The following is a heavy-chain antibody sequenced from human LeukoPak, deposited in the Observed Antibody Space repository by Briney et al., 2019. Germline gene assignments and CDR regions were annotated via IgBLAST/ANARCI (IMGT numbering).Heavy chain of an antibody. CDR3: ATGYSSGWYFYFQH. J-gene: IGHJ1*01. Sequence: GGSLRLSCEASGLTFNKYWMTWVRQAPGKGLEWVANIKQDGSEKNYVDSVKGRFTISRDNAKNSLSLRMNSLSAEDTAVYYCATGYSSGWYFYFQHWGQGSLVSVSS. CDR1: GLTFNKYW. V-gene: IGHV3-7*01. CDR2: IKQDGSEK. D-gene: IGHD6-19*01.